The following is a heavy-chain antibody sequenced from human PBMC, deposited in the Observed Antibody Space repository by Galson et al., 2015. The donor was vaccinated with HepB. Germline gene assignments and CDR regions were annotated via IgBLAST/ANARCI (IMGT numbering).Heavy chain of an antibody. Sequence: SLRLSCAASGFTFSSYAMSWVRQAPGKGLEWVSAISGSGGSTYYADSVKGRFTISRDNSKNTLYLQMNSLRAEDTAVYYCAKDTSVVTRGNLGSWGQGTLVTVSS. D-gene: IGHD4-23*01. CDR3: AKDTSVVTRGNLGS. CDR1: GFTFSSYA. V-gene: IGHV3-23*01. J-gene: IGHJ4*02. CDR2: ISGSGGST.